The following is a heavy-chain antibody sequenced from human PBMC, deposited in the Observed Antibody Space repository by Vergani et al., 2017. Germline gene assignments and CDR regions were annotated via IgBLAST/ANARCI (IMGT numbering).Heavy chain of an antibody. CDR2: IKQDGSEK. D-gene: IGHD4-17*01. Sequence: ELQLVESGGGLVQPGGSLRLSCASSGFMFSNYWMNWVRQAPGKGLEWVANIKQDGSEKYYVDSVRGRFTSSRDNAKNSLYLQMNSLRAEDTAVYHGARPSAPGDYDALDIWGQGTMVTVSS. CDR3: ARPSAPGDYDALDI. CDR1: GFMFSNYW. J-gene: IGHJ3*02. V-gene: IGHV3-7*01.